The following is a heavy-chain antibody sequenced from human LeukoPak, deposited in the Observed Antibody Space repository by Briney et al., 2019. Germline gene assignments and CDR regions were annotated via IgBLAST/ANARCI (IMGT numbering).Heavy chain of an antibody. CDR2: ISAYNGNT. V-gene: IGHV1-18*04. J-gene: IGHJ5*02. D-gene: IGHD3-10*01. Sequence: ASVKVSCKASGYTFTSYGISWVRQARGQGLEWMGWISAYNGNTNYAQKLQGRVTMTTDTSTSTAYMELRSLRSDDTAVYYCARDFVRFGELPSLPWFDPWGQGTLVTVSS. CDR3: ARDFVRFGELPSLPWFDP. CDR1: GYTFTSYG.